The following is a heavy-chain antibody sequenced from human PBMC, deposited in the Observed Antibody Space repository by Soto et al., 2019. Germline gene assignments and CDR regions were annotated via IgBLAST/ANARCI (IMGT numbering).Heavy chain of an antibody. D-gene: IGHD6-19*01. CDR1: GFTFSSYS. CDR3: ARAAVAGPAYYFDY. CDR2: ISSSSSYI. J-gene: IGHJ4*02. V-gene: IGHV3-21*01. Sequence: PGGSLRLSCGASGFTFSSYSMNWVRQAPGKGLEWVSSISSSSSYIYYADSVKGRFTISRDNAKNSLYLQMNSLRAEDTAVYYCARAAVAGPAYYFDYWGQGTLVTVS.